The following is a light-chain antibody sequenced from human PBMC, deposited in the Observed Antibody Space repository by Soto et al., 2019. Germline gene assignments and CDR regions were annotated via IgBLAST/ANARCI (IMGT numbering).Light chain of an antibody. Sequence: QPALTQPASVSGSLGQSITISCTGTSRDVGSYDYVSWYRQHPGDAPKLMIFGVSNRPSGVSNRFSGSRSGNTVSLTISGLQADDEADYYCTTYTSSTSSYVFGVGTKVTVL. J-gene: IGLJ1*01. CDR2: GVS. CDR3: TTYTSSTSSYV. V-gene: IGLV2-14*01. CDR1: SRDVGSYDY.